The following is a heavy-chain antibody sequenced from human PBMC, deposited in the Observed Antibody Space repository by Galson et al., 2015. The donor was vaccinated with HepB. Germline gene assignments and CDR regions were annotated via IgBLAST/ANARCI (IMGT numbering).Heavy chain of an antibody. J-gene: IGHJ3*02. D-gene: IGHD1-26*01. Sequence: SLRLSCAASEFPFSTYAMSWVRQAPGKGLEWVSAISRSGGTTYYADSVKGRFTISRDNSKNTLYLQLNSLRAEDTALYYCAKDIVIKGGQWDGFDTWGQGTMVTVSS. V-gene: IGHV3-23*01. CDR2: ISRSGGTT. CDR1: EFPFSTYA. CDR3: AKDIVIKGGQWDGFDT.